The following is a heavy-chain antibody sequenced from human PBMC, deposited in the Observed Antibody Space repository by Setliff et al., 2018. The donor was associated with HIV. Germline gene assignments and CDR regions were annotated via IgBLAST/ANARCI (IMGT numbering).Heavy chain of an antibody. V-gene: IGHV4-39*07. CDR3: ARARYLTGADFAF. CDR2: IFYSGSS. D-gene: IGHD7-27*01. Sequence: PSETLSLTCTVSGDSISSSSYYWAWIRQPPGNGLEWVGSIFYSGSSYYNPSLKSRATISVDTCKNQFSLNLKSVTAADSAVYYCARARYLTGADFAFWGPGTPVTVSS. CDR1: GDSISSSSYY. J-gene: IGHJ4*02.